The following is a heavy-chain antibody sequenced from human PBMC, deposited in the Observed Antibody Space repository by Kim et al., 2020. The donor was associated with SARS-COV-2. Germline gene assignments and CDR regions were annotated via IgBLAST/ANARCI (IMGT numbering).Heavy chain of an antibody. Sequence: GGSLRLSCVASGYSISSFAMSWVRQAPGKGLEWVSAITRNDGRTYYADSVRGRFTISRDSSKNTVYLQLNNVRAEDTAVYFCAKDHPSDGWPTFDLWGQGTLVTVPS. CDR3: AKDHPSDGWPTFDL. J-gene: IGHJ4*02. D-gene: IGHD6-19*01. CDR2: ITRNDGRT. CDR1: GYSISSFA. V-gene: IGHV3-23*01.